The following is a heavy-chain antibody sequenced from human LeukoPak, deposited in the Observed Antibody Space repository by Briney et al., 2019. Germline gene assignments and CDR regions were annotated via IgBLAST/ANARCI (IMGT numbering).Heavy chain of an antibody. J-gene: IGHJ4*02. Sequence: GESLKISCKGSGYSFTSYWIGWARQMPGKGLEWMGIIYPGDSDTRYSPSFQGQVTISADKSISTAYLQWSSLKASDTAMYYCARTRSSSPSLFDYWGQGTLVTVSS. D-gene: IGHD6-6*01. CDR3: ARTRSSSPSLFDY. CDR1: GYSFTSYW. CDR2: IYPGDSDT. V-gene: IGHV5-51*01.